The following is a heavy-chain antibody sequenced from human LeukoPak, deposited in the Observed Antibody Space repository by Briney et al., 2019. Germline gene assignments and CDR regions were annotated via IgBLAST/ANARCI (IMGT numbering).Heavy chain of an antibody. Sequence: ASVKVSCKASGYTFTGYYMNWVRQAPGQGLEWMGWINPNSGGTNYAQKFQGRVTMTRDTSISTAYMELSRLRSDDTAVYYCARDPGATYYYDSSGYCDYWGQGTLVTVSS. V-gene: IGHV1-2*02. CDR3: ARDPGATYYYDSSGYCDY. CDR1: GYTFTGYY. J-gene: IGHJ4*02. D-gene: IGHD3-22*01. CDR2: INPNSGGT.